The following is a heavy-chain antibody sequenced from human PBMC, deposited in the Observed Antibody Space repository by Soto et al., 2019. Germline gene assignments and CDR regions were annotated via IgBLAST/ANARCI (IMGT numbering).Heavy chain of an antibody. CDR3: AKGGGNYVSYYGMDV. Sequence: GGSLRLSCAASGFTFSNYAMNWVRQAPGKGLEWVSTIIGGGGSTYHADSVKGRFTISRNNSRDTLYLQSDSLRTEDTAFYYFAKGGGNYVSYYGMDVWGPGTTVTVSS. J-gene: IGHJ6*02. D-gene: IGHD1-26*01. V-gene: IGHV3-23*01. CDR1: GFTFSNYA. CDR2: IIGGGGST.